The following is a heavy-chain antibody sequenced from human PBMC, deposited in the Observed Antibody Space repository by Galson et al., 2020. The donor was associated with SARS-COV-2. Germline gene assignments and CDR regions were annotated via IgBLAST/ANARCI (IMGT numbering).Heavy chain of an antibody. CDR3: ARRVDKGAFGI. CDR2: ISHDSGGT. J-gene: IGHJ3*02. V-gene: IGHV1-2*04. CDR1: GYTFTAQY. Sequence: ASVKVSCKASGYTFTAQYMHWVRQAPGPGLEWMGSISHDSGGTHYAQKFQGWVTMTRDTSISTAYMELNRLRSDDAPVDYCARRVDKGAFGIWGQGTMVTVSS. D-gene: IGHD5-12*01.